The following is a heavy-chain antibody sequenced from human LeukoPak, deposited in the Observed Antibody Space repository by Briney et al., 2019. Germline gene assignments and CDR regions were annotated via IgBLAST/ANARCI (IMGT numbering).Heavy chain of an antibody. CDR2: IWYDEINN. J-gene: IGHJ4*02. V-gene: IGHV3-33*01. Sequence: PGRSLRLSCAASGFTFSNYDMHWVRQAPGKGLEWVAVIWYDEINNYYADSVKGRFSISRDNSKNALYLQMNSLSAEDTAVYFCARDYSRNSFDYWGQGTLVTVSS. CDR3: ARDYSRNSFDY. CDR1: GFTFSNYD. D-gene: IGHD6-13*01.